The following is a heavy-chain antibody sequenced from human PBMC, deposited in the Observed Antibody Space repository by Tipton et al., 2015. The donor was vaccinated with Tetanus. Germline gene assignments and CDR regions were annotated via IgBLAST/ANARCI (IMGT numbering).Heavy chain of an antibody. J-gene: IGHJ4*02. CDR2: ISHSGSS. Sequence: TLSLTCTVSGGSFSLYYWNWVRQSPGKGLEWIGEISHSGSSSYSPSLKSRVTISVDTSKNQFSLRLRSVAAADTAVYFCARANLNDFGDYSGLAHWGQGTLVTVSS. D-gene: IGHD4-17*01. CDR1: GGSFSLYY. CDR3: ARANLNDFGDYSGLAH. V-gene: IGHV4-34*01.